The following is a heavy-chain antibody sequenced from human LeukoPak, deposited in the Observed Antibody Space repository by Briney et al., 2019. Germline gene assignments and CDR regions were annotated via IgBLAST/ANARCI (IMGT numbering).Heavy chain of an antibody. J-gene: IGHJ4*02. CDR1: GYXFTGYY. D-gene: IGHD6-19*01. CDR2: INPNSGGT. CDR3: AREEAVAGTIDY. Sequence: ASVKVSCRTSGYXFTGYYMHWVRQAPGQGLEWMGWINPNSGGTKYAQKFQGRVTMTRDTSISTAYMELTSLRSGDTAVYYCAREEAVAGTIDYWGQGTLVTVSS. V-gene: IGHV1-2*02.